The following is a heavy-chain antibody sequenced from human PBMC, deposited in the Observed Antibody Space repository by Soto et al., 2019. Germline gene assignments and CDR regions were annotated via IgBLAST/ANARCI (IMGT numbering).Heavy chain of an antibody. D-gene: IGHD1-1*01. CDR2: IWSDGNEK. V-gene: IGHV3-33*01. Sequence: WRSLRLPCEASRFSFNNYGLHWVRQAPGKGLEWVAFIWSDGNEKKYTDSVKGRFTVSRDNFKKTSYLQMNSLRVADAAIYYCARRSRNNYG. CDR1: RFSFNNYG. J-gene: IGHJ6*01. CDR3: ARRSRNNYG.